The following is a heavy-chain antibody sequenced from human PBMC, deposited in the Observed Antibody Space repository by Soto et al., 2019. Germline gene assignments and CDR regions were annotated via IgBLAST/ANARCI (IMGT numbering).Heavy chain of an antibody. CDR3: ARTQGAEFQLLYAFEI. V-gene: IGHV1-69*01. CDR1: GGTFSTYA. CDR2: IIPMFGTA. Sequence: QVQLVHSGAEVRKPGASVKVSCKASGGTFSTYAISWVRQAPGQGLEWMGGIIPMFGTAQYAQRVQGRFTITADGSTSTASMEPTSLRSENTALYFCARTQGAEFQLLYAFEIWGQGTMVPVSS. J-gene: IGHJ3*02. D-gene: IGHD2-2*01.